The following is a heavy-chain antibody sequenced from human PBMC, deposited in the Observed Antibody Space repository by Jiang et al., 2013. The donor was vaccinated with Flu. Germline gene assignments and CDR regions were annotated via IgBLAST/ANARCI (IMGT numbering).Heavy chain of an antibody. CDR3: ARGRVYSSGQYAWYFDL. Sequence: KSRVTISVDTSKNQFSLKLSSVTAADTAVYYCARGRVYSSGQYAWYFDLWGRGTLVTVSS. V-gene: IGHV4-34*01. J-gene: IGHJ2*01. D-gene: IGHD6-19*01.